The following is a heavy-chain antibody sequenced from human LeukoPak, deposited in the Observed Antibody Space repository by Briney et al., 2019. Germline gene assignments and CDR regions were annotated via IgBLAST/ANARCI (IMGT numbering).Heavy chain of an antibody. V-gene: IGHV1-46*01. CDR3: ARDVLAAGATGTFDI. Sequence: ASVKVSCKASGYTFTSYYMHWVRQAPGQGLEWMGIINPSDGSTSYAQKFQGRVTMTRDTSTSTVYMELSSLRSEDTAVYYCARDVLAAGATGTFDIWGQGTMVTVSS. D-gene: IGHD1-14*01. CDR1: GYTFTSYY. J-gene: IGHJ3*02. CDR2: INPSDGST.